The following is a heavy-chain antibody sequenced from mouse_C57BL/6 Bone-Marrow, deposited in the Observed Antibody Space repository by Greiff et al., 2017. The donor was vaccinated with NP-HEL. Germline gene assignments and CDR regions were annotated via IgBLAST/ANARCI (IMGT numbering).Heavy chain of an antibody. CDR2: IDPETGGT. CDR3: TRFSYYYGSTFLDY. CDR1: GYTFTDYE. D-gene: IGHD1-1*01. J-gene: IGHJ2*01. Sequence: VQLQQSGAELVRPGASVTLSCKASGYTFTDYEMHWVKQTPVHGLEWIGAIDPETGGTAYNQKFKGKAILTADKSSSTAYMELRSLTSEDSAVYYCTRFSYYYGSTFLDYWGQGTTLTVSS. V-gene: IGHV1-15*01.